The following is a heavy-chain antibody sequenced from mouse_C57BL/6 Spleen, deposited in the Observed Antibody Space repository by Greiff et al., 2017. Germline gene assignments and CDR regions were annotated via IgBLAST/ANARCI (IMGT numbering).Heavy chain of an antibody. CDR3: ASPSYYYGSSYDY. CDR2: IHPNSGST. D-gene: IGHD1-1*01. Sequence: QVQLKQPGAELVKPGASVKLSCKASGYTFTSYWMHWVKQRPGQGLEWIGMIHPNSGSTNYNEKFKSKATMTVDKSSSTAYMQLSSLTSEDSAVYYCASPSYYYGSSYDYWGQGTTLTVSS. V-gene: IGHV1-64*01. CDR1: GYTFTSYW. J-gene: IGHJ2*01.